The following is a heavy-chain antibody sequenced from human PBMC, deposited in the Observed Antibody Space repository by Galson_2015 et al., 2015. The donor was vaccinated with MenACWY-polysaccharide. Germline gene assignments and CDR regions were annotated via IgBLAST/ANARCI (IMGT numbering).Heavy chain of an antibody. Sequence: SETLSLTCAVSDYSIRSGYFWGWIRQPPGKGLEWIASIFHSGTTYYNPSLKSRVTISVDTSKNQLSLKLSSVTAAGTAVYYCARVEKYSGSFYILYWGQGTLVTVSS. V-gene: IGHV4-38-2*01. J-gene: IGHJ4*02. CDR2: IFHSGTT. CDR1: DYSIRSGYF. D-gene: IGHD1-26*01. CDR3: ARVEKYSGSFYILY.